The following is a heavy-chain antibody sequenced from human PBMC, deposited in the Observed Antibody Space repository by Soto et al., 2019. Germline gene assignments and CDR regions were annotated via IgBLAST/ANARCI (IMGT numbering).Heavy chain of an antibody. CDR1: GFTFSSYG. Sequence: GGSLRLSCAASGFTFSSYGMHWVRQAPGKGLEWVAVIWYDGSNKYYADSVKGRFTISRDNSKNTLYLQMNSLRAEDTAVYYCARDRAVRGVDYWGQGTLVTVSS. J-gene: IGHJ4*02. CDR3: ARDRAVRGVDY. CDR2: IWYDGSNK. D-gene: IGHD3-10*01. V-gene: IGHV3-33*01.